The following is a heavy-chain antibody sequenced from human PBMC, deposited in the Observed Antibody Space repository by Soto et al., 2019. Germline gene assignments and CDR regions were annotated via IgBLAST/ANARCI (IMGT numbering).Heavy chain of an antibody. Sequence: PGGSLRLSCSASGFTFSSFSMNWVRQTPGKGLEWVSYISSGRVTKYYADSVKGRFTISRDNSKNTLYLQMNSLRAEDTAVYYCAKEMGYSYGPPSHYYGMDVWGQGTTVTVSS. D-gene: IGHD5-18*01. V-gene: IGHV3-48*04. CDR1: GFTFSSFS. CDR3: AKEMGYSYGPPSHYYGMDV. J-gene: IGHJ6*02. CDR2: ISSGRVTK.